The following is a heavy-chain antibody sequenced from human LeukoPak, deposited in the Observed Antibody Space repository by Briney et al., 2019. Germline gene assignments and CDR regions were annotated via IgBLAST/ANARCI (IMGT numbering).Heavy chain of an antibody. D-gene: IGHD5-18*01. J-gene: IGHJ4*02. CDR1: GGSISSSTYY. CDR3: AREGGYSYGDAPLHFEY. V-gene: IGHV4-39*07. Sequence: PSETLSLTCTVSGGSISSSTYYWGWIRQPPGKGLEWIGSIYYSGSTYYNPSLKSRVTISVDTSKKQFSLKLSSVTAADTAVYYCAREGGYSYGDAPLHFEYWGQGTLVTVSS. CDR2: IYYSGST.